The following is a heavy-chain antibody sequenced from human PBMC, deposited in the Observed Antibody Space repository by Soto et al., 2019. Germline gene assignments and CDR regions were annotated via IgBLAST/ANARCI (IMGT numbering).Heavy chain of an antibody. J-gene: IGHJ5*02. CDR2: IIPILGIA. V-gene: IGHV1-69*02. CDR3: ARGIAAAGMRSWFDP. Sequence: QVQLVQSGAEVKKPGSSVKVSCKASGGTFSSYTISWVRQAPGQGLEWMGRIIPILGIANYAQKFQGRVTITADKSTSTAYMELSSLRSEDTAVYYCARGIAAAGMRSWFDPCGQGTLVTVSS. CDR1: GGTFSSYT. D-gene: IGHD6-13*01.